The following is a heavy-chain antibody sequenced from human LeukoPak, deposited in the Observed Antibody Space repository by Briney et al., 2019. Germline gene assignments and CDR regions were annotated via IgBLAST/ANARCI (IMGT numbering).Heavy chain of an antibody. V-gene: IGHV5-51*01. Sequence: GESLKISCKGSGYSFTSYWIAWVRQMPGKGLEWMGIIYPGDSDTRYSPSFQGQVTISADKSISTAYLQWNSLKASETAMYYCARRVEMSTLSDASDIWGQGTTVTVSS. CDR1: GYSFTSYW. J-gene: IGHJ3*02. CDR2: IYPGDSDT. CDR3: ARRVEMSTLSDASDI. D-gene: IGHD5-24*01.